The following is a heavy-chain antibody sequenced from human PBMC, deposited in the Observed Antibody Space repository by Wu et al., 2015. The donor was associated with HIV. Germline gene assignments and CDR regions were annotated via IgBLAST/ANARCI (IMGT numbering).Heavy chain of an antibody. D-gene: IGHD6-13*01. CDR2: INPNSGGT. CDR1: GYTFTGYF. V-gene: IGHV1-2*02. J-gene: IGHJ5*02. Sequence: QVQLVQSGAEVKKPGASVKVSCKASGYTFTGYFMHWVRQAPGQGLEWMGWINPNSGGTNYAQKFQGRVTMTRDTSISTAYMELSRLRSDDTAVYYCARVGVRIAAAGTVWFDPWGQGTLVTVSS. CDR3: ARVGVRIAAAGTVWFDP.